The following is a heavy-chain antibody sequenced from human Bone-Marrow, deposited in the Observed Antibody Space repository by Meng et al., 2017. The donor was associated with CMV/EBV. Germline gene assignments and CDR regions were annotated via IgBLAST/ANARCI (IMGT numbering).Heavy chain of an antibody. CDR1: GYTFTSYG. CDR2: ISAYNGNT. Sequence: ASVKVSCKASGYTFTSYGISWVRQAPGQGLEWMGWISAYNGNTNYAQKLQGRVTMTTDTSTSTAYMELRSLRSDDTAVYYCARDGPSSGWRYGFYYYGMDVWGQGTTVTVSS. V-gene: IGHV1-18*01. CDR3: ARDGPSSGWRYGFYYYGMDV. D-gene: IGHD6-19*01. J-gene: IGHJ6*02.